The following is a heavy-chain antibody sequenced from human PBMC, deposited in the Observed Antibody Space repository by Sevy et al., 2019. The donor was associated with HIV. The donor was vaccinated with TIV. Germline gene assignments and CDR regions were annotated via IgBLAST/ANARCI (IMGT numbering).Heavy chain of an antibody. V-gene: IGHV3-23*01. D-gene: IGHD2-2*01. CDR2: ISGNGGYT. J-gene: IGHJ4*02. CDR3: AKASTSSSEVGYFDY. CDR1: GFTFSSYA. Sequence: GGSLRLSCAASGFTFSSYAMSWVRQAPGKGLEWDSVISGNGGYTYYADSVKRRFTISRDTSKNTLYLQMNSLRAEDTAVYYCAKASTSSSEVGYFDYWGQGTLVTVSS.